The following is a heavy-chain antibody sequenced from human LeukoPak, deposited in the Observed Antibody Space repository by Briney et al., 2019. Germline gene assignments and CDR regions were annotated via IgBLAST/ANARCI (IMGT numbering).Heavy chain of an antibody. CDR1: GYTLTGYY. Sequence: ASVKVSCKASGYTLTGYYMHWVRQAPGQGLEWMGWINPNSGGTNYAQKFQGRVTMTRDTSISTAYMELSRLRSDDTAVYYCARANMVRGVGLFFDRNWFDPWGQGTPVTVSS. J-gene: IGHJ5*02. D-gene: IGHD3-10*01. V-gene: IGHV1-2*02. CDR3: ARANMVRGVGLFFDRNWFDP. CDR2: INPNSGGT.